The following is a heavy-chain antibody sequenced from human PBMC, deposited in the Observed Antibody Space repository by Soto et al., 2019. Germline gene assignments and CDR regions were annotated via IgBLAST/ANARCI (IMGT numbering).Heavy chain of an antibody. D-gene: IGHD2-2*01. J-gene: IGHJ4*02. CDR3: ARAFGSTMPSLF. V-gene: IGHV4-59*01. Sequence: LSLTCTVSGGYISSYYWTWIRQPPGKGLEWIGYIYYSGSTNYNPSLKSRVTMSIDTSKNQFSLKLSSVTAADTAVYYCARAFGSTMPSLFWGQGTLVTVSS. CDR1: GGYISSYY. CDR2: IYYSGST.